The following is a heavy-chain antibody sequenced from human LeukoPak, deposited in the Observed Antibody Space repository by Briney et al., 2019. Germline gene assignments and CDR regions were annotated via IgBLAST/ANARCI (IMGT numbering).Heavy chain of an antibody. V-gene: IGHV4-59*01. Sequence: KPSETLSLTCTVSGGSIGSYCWSWIRQPPGKGLEWIGHISYSGSTNYNPSLKSRVTISVDTSKNQFSLKLSSVTAADTAVYYCARNDSSGILDYWGQGTLVTVSS. J-gene: IGHJ4*02. CDR1: GGSIGSYC. D-gene: IGHD3-22*01. CDR3: ARNDSSGILDY. CDR2: ISYSGST.